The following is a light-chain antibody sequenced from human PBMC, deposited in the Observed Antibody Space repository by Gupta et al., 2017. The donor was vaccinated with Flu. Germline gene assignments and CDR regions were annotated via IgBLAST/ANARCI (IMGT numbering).Light chain of an antibody. V-gene: IGKV1-39*01. J-gene: IGKJ1*01. CDR1: QSIAIY. Sequence: DMHMTQSPSSLSASVGDRVTITCRASQSIAIYLSWYQQKPGQAPNLLIYNASSLPSGVPSKFSGSGSGTDFTLTISRLQPEDFATYYCQQSDNTSWTFGQGTKVEIK. CDR2: NAS. CDR3: QQSDNTSWT.